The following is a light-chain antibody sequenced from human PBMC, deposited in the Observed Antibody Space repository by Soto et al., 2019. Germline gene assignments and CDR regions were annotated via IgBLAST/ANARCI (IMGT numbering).Light chain of an antibody. Sequence: DIQMTQSPSTLSASVGDRVTIPCRASQSISSWLAWYQQKPGKAPKLLMYKASTLESGVPSRFSGSGSGTEFTLTIRSLQPDDFATYYCQQYNSFLYTFGQGTRLEMK. CDR1: QSISSW. CDR2: KAS. J-gene: IGKJ2*01. V-gene: IGKV1-5*03. CDR3: QQYNSFLYT.